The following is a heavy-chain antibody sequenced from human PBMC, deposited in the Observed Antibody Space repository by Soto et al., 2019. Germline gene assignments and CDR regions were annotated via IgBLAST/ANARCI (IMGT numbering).Heavy chain of an antibody. J-gene: IGHJ4*02. CDR1: GFTVNSNY. CDR3: ARVYDSSGYYLYFDY. V-gene: IGHV3-53*02. D-gene: IGHD3-22*01. Sequence: EVQLVETGGGLIQPGGSLRLSCAASGFTVNSNYMSWVRQAPGKGLEWASVNYSGGGTYYADSVNGRFTISRDNPKNTLCLQMNSRGAEDTAVYYCARVYDSSGYYLYFDYWGQGTLVTVSS. CDR2: NYSGGGT.